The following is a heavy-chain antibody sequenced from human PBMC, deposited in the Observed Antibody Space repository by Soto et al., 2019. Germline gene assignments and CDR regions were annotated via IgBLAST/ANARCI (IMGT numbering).Heavy chain of an antibody. D-gene: IGHD6-19*01. Sequence: GGSLRLSCAASGFTFSSYGMHWVRQAPGKGLEWVAVIWYDGSNKYYADSVKGRFTISRDNSKNTLYLQMNSLRAEDTAVYYCAREEYSSGWYGRGYYFDYWGQGTLVTVSS. J-gene: IGHJ4*02. V-gene: IGHV3-33*01. CDR1: GFTFSSYG. CDR2: IWYDGSNK. CDR3: AREEYSSGWYGRGYYFDY.